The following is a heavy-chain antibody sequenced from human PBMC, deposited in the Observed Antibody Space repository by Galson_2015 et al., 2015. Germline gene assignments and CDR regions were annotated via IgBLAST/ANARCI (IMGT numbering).Heavy chain of an antibody. CDR3: ARKGVVTDGFDT. Sequence: GLEWIGFIYPDDFDIRYSPPFQGQVTISADKSISTTYLQWSSLRASDTAMYYCARKGVVTDGFDTWGQGTVVTVSS. D-gene: IGHD3-3*01. J-gene: IGHJ3*02. CDR2: IYPDDFDI. V-gene: IGHV5-51*01.